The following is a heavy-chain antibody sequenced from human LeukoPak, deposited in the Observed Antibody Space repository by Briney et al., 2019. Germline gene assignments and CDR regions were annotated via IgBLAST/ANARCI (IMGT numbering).Heavy chain of an antibody. Sequence: SETLSLTCAVYGGSFSGYYWSWIRQPPGKGLEWIGEINHSGSTNYNPSLKSRVTISVDTSKNQFSLKLSSVTAADTAVYYCARGGYNYTVDYWGQGTLVTVSS. CDR2: INHSGST. J-gene: IGHJ4*02. CDR1: GGSFSGYY. V-gene: IGHV4-34*01. D-gene: IGHD5-24*01. CDR3: ARGGYNYTVDY.